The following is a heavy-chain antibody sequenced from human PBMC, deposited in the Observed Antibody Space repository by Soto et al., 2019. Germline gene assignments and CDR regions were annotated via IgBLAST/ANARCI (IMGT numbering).Heavy chain of an antibody. Sequence: PSETLSLTCTVSGGSISSGGYYWSWIRQHPGRGLEWIGYIYYSGITYNNPSLKSRVTISVDTSKNQFSLKLSSVTAADTAVYYCARVYSGYDYRGWFDPWGQGSLVTVSS. V-gene: IGHV4-31*03. D-gene: IGHD5-12*01. CDR2: IYYSGIT. J-gene: IGHJ5*02. CDR3: ARVYSGYDYRGWFDP. CDR1: GGSISSGGYY.